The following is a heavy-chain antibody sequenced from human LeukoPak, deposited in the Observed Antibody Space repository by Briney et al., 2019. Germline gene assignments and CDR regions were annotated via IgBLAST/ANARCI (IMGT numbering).Heavy chain of an antibody. CDR2: VHLSGAS. CDR1: GGSISSTNW. Sequence: SETLSLTCGVSGGSISSTNWWSWVPQPPGKGLEWIGEVHLSGASNYNPSLKSRVSMSIDKSRNHLSLELTSVTAADTAIYYCARESGAFSPFGFWGQGTLVTVSS. V-gene: IGHV4-4*02. CDR3: ARESGAFSPFGF. D-gene: IGHD1-26*01. J-gene: IGHJ4*02.